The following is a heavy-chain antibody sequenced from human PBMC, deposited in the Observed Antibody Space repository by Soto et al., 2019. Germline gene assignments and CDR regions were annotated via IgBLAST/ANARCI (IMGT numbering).Heavy chain of an antibody. CDR1: GYTFTGYY. D-gene: IGHD3-10*01. V-gene: IGHV1-2*04. CDR2: INPNSGGT. Sequence: ASVKVSCKASGYTFTGYYMHWVRQAPGQGLEWMGWINPNSGGTNYAQKFQGWVTMTRDTSISTAYMELSRLRSDVTAVYYCARKRGSGAFDIWGQGTMVTVSS. CDR3: ARKRGSGAFDI. J-gene: IGHJ3*02.